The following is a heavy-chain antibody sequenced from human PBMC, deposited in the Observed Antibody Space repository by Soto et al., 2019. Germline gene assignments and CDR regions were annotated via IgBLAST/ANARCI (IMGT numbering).Heavy chain of an antibody. V-gene: IGHV1-46*01. CDR3: ARAVAVAADFDY. D-gene: IGHD6-19*01. Sequence: ASVKVSCKASGYTFTSYYMHWVRQAPGQGLAWMGIINPSGGSTSYAQKFQGRVTITRDTSASTAYMELSSLRSEDTAVYYCARAVAVAADFDYWGQATLVTVSS. CDR2: INPSGGST. J-gene: IGHJ4*02. CDR1: GYTFTSYY.